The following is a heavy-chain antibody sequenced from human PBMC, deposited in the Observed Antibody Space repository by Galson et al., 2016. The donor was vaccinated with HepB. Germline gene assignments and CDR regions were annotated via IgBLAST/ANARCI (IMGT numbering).Heavy chain of an antibody. Sequence: SLRLSCAAAGFTFSRYDMHWVRHGPGKGLEWVSAIGTAGDTYYPGAVKGRFTISRENAKNSLYLQMNSLRDEDTAVYYCAIDGGGTGGYYYYAMDVWGQGTTVTVSS. D-gene: IGHD1-14*01. CDR3: AIDGGGTGGYYYYAMDV. CDR1: GFTFSRYD. V-gene: IGHV3-13*01. CDR2: IGTAGDT. J-gene: IGHJ6*02.